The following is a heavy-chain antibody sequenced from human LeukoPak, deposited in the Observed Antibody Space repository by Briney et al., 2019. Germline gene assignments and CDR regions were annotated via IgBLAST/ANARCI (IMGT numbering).Heavy chain of an antibody. CDR2: ISGSGGST. CDR1: GFTFSSYA. V-gene: IGHV3-23*01. Sequence: GGSLRLSCAASGFTFSSYAMSWVRQAPGKGLEWVSAISGSGGSTYYADSVKGRFTISRDNSKNTLYLQMNSPRAEDTAVYYCAKAPVARSGTFDYWGQGTLVTVSS. CDR3: AKAPVARSGTFDY. J-gene: IGHJ4*02. D-gene: IGHD1-26*01.